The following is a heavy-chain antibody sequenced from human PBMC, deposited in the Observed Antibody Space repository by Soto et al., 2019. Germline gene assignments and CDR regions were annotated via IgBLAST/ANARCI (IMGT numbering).Heavy chain of an antibody. CDR3: ARGADYNYYTN. V-gene: IGHV4-59*08. D-gene: IGHD1-20*01. Sequence: SETLSLTCTVSGGSISSYYWSWIRQPPGKGLEWIGYIYYSGSTNYNPSLKSRVTISVDTSKNQFSLKLSSVTAADTAVYYCARGADYNYYTNWGQGTLVTVSS. J-gene: IGHJ4*02. CDR2: IYYSGST. CDR1: GGSISSYY.